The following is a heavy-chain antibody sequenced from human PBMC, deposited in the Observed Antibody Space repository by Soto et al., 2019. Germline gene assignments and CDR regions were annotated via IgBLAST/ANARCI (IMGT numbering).Heavy chain of an antibody. CDR3: ARMTVEMATIGAFDI. D-gene: IGHD5-12*01. CDR2: IIPIFGTA. V-gene: IGHV1-69*13. Sequence: SVKVSCKASGGTFSSYAISWVRQAPGQGLEWMGGIIPIFGTANYAQKFQGRVTITADESTSTAYMELSSLRSEDTAVYYFARMTVEMATIGAFDIWGQGTMVTVSS. J-gene: IGHJ3*02. CDR1: GGTFSSYA.